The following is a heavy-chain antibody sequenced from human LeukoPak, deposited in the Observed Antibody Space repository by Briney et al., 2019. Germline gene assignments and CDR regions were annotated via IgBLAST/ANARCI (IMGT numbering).Heavy chain of an antibody. CDR2: INHSGST. CDR1: GGSFSGYY. D-gene: IGHD6-13*01. J-gene: IGHJ5*02. V-gene: IGHV4-34*01. Sequence: SETLSLTCAVYGGSFSGYYWSWIRQPPGKGLEWIGEINHSGSTNYNPSLKSRVTISVDTSKNQFSLKLSSVTAADTAVYYCARGRGIAAAGTGGESRFDPWGQGTLVTVSS. CDR3: ARGRGIAAAGTGGESRFDP.